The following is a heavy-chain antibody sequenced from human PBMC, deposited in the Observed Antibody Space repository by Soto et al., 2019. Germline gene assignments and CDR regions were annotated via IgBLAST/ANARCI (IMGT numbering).Heavy chain of an antibody. CDR2: IYSNGDT. D-gene: IGHD2-8*01. J-gene: IGHJ4*02. Sequence: EVQLVETGGGLIQPGGSLRLSCAXSGFSVGSNYMTWVRQSPGKGLEWVSLIYSNGDTDYADSVKGRFSISRDNFKNTLYLQMNNLRAEDTAVYHCARKSDSSPVPEADGVWGRGTLVTVSS. CDR3: ARKSDSSPVPEADGV. V-gene: IGHV3-53*02. CDR1: GFSVGSNY.